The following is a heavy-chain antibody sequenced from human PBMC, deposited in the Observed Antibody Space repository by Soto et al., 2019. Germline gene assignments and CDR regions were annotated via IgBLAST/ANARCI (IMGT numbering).Heavy chain of an antibody. CDR3: AKRLGVITYFYSLDV. D-gene: IGHD3-3*01. J-gene: IGHJ6*02. CDR1: GFTFSSYA. V-gene: IGHV3-23*01. Sequence: GGSLRLSCAASGFTFSSYAMTWVRQAPGKGLEWVSVISGVGDRTYYADSVRGRFTVSRDNSKNTLYLQMNSLRAEDSAVYYCAKRLGVITYFYSLDVWGQGTAVTVSS. CDR2: ISGVGDRT.